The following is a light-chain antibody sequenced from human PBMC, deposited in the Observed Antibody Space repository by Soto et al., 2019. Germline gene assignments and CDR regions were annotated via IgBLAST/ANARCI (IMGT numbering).Light chain of an antibody. J-gene: IGKJ1*01. V-gene: IGKV3-15*01. CDR2: DVF. Sequence: EVVMTQSPATLSVSPGERATLSFRASQTVSRNLAWYQQRPGQAPRLLIYDVFTRAAGIPARFSGSGSGTDFTLTISRLEPEDFAVYFCQQYGSSPPWTFGQGTKVDIK. CDR3: QQYGSSPPWT. CDR1: QTVSRN.